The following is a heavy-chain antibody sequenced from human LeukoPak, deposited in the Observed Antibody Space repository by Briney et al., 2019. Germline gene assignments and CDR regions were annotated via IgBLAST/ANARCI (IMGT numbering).Heavy chain of an antibody. V-gene: IGHV4-34*01. J-gene: IGHJ5*02. D-gene: IGHD3-16*02. Sequence: SETLSLTCAVYGGSFRDYYWSWIRQSPGKGLEWIAEINHGGNSHYNPSLMSRVTISVDTSKNQFSLKLSSVTAADTAMYYCARRTYYDFIWGGSRHTGFNTWGQGTLVTVSS. CDR1: GGSFRDYY. CDR2: INHGGNS. CDR3: ARRTYYDFIWGGSRHTGFNT.